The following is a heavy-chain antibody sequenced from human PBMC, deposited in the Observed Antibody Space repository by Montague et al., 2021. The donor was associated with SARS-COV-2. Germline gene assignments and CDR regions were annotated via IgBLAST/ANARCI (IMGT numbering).Heavy chain of an antibody. J-gene: IGHJ4*02. CDR2: IDYSGXT. CDR1: GGSISSSSYY. V-gene: IGHV4-39*01. CDR3: ARHYYGSGSYYWGEFDY. D-gene: IGHD3-10*01. Sequence: SETLSLTCTVSGGSISSSSYYWGWIRQPPGKGLEWIGSIDYSGXTXYXXXXKXRVTISVDTSKNQLSLKLSSVTAADTAVYYCARHYYGSGSYYWGEFDYWGQGTLVTVSS.